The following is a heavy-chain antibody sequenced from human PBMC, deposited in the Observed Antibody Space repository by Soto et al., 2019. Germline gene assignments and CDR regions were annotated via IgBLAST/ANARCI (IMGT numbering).Heavy chain of an antibody. V-gene: IGHV3-33*01. D-gene: IGHD6-6*01. CDR3: ARDLVRGYFDY. CDR1: GFTFSSYG. Sequence: QVQLVESGGGVVQPGRSLRLSCAASGFTFSSYGMHWVRQAPGKGLEWVAVIWYDGSNKYYADSVKGRFTISRDNSKNTLYLQMNSLRAEDTAVYYCARDLVRGYFDYWGQGTLVTVSP. CDR2: IWYDGSNK. J-gene: IGHJ4*02.